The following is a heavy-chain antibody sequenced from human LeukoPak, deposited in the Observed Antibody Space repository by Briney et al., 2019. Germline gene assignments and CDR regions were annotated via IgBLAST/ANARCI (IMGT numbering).Heavy chain of an antibody. V-gene: IGHV3-48*01. CDR2: ISSSGITT. J-gene: IGHJ6*02. CDR3: ARVLEAADDYGSGSYYTYYYYGMDV. CDR1: GFTFSRHS. Sequence: PGGSLRLSCAASGFTFSRHSMSWVRQAPGKGLEWVSYISSSGITTYDADSVKGRFTISRDNAKNSLYLRMNSLGVEDTAVYYCARVLEAADDYGSGSYYTYYYYGMDVWGQGTTVTVSS. D-gene: IGHD3-10*01.